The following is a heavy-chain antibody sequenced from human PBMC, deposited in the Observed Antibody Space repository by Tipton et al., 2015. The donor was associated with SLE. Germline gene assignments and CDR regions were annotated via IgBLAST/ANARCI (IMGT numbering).Heavy chain of an antibody. Sequence: SLRLSCAASGFTFSSYAMHWVRQAPGKGLEWVAVISYDGSNKYYADSVKGRFTISRDNSKNTLCLQMNSLRAEDTAVYYCARDGTPAGYYSSGWLEDFFDYWGQGTLVTVSS. CDR2: ISYDGSNK. V-gene: IGHV3-30-3*01. CDR1: GFTFSSYA. J-gene: IGHJ4*02. D-gene: IGHD6-19*01. CDR3: ARDGTPAGYYSSGWLEDFFDY.